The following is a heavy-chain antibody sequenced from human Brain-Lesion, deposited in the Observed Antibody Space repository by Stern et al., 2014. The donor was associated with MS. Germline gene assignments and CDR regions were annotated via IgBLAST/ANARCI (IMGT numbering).Heavy chain of an antibody. J-gene: IGHJ5*01. CDR1: GFTFSNYW. CDR2: VNNGGRRT. V-gene: IGHV3-74*02. D-gene: IGHD3-10*01. CDR3: ARGERWFDS. Sequence: VQLVESGGGLVQPGGSLRLSCAASGFTFSNYWMHWVRQAPGKGLVWVSRVNNGGRRTSYADSVKGRFTMSRDNAKNTLYLQMNSLRVEDTAIYYCARGERWFDSWGQGTLVTVSS.